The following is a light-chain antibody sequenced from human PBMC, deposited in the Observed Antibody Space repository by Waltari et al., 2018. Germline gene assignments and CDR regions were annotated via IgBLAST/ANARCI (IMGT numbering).Light chain of an antibody. CDR1: QSVSNN. CDR2: AAF. CDR3: QQYHEGPYT. J-gene: IGKJ2*01. V-gene: IGKV3-15*01. Sequence: ETVMIQSPVALSVSPGATVTLSCRASQSVSNNLAWYQQTPGQPPWLLIYAAFSWGNANPGRFGGTGPGAEFDLTSSPRQSEDVGVYYCQQYHEGPYTFGQGTKLEI.